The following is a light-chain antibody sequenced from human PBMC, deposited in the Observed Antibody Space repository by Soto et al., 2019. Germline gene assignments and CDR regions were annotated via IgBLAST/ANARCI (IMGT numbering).Light chain of an antibody. Sequence: DIQMTQSPSYLSESVGDRVTITCQASHDITSYLNWYQHKPGKAPKLLIYDASILEAGVPSRFSGSGSGTDFTFTISSLQPEDVATYYSQKCDYLPIFGPGTTVDFK. CDR2: DAS. J-gene: IGKJ3*01. V-gene: IGKV1-33*01. CDR3: QKCDYLPI. CDR1: HDITSY.